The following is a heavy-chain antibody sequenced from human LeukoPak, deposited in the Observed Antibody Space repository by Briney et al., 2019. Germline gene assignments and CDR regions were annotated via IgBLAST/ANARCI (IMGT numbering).Heavy chain of an antibody. CDR1: GFTFSSYW. CDR3: ARVTYGSGTYGAFDY. J-gene: IGHJ4*02. Sequence: PGGSLRLSCAASGFTFSSYWMSWVRQAPGKGLEWVATISYDGSNNYYADSVKGRFTISRDNSKNTLYLQMNSLRAEDTAVYYCARVTYGSGTYGAFDYWGQGTLVTVSS. CDR2: ISYDGSNN. V-gene: IGHV3-33*08. D-gene: IGHD3-10*01.